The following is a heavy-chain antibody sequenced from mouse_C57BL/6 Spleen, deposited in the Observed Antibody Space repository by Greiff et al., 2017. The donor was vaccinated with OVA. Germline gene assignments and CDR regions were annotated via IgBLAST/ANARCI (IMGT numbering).Heavy chain of an antibody. CDR2: ISPGDGDT. V-gene: IGHV1-82*01. CDR3: AREGSYYSNYRSYAMDY. Sequence: QVQLQQSGPELVKPGASVKISCKASGYAFSSSWMNWVKQRPGKGLEWIGRISPGDGDTNYNGKFKGKATLTADKSSSTAYMQLSTLTSEDSAVYFCAREGSYYSNYRSYAMDYWGQGTSVTVSS. J-gene: IGHJ4*01. D-gene: IGHD2-5*01. CDR1: GYAFSSSW.